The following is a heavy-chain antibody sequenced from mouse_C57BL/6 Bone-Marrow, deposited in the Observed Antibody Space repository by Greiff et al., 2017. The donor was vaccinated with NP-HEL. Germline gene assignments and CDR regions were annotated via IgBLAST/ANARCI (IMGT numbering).Heavy chain of an antibody. D-gene: IGHD1-1*01. Sequence: EVQRVESGGDLLKPGGSLKLSCAASGFTFSSYGMSWVRQPPDKRLEWVATISSGGSYTYFPASVKGRFTISRDNAKNTLYLQMSSLKSEDTAMYYCARLNFLTTVVFGYWGQGTTLTVSS. CDR2: ISSGGSYT. V-gene: IGHV5-6*01. CDR1: GFTFSSYG. J-gene: IGHJ2*01. CDR3: ARLNFLTTVVFGY.